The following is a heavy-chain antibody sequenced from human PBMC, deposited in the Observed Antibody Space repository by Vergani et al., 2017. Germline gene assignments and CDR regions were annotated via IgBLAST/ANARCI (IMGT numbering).Heavy chain of an antibody. CDR2: IYYSGST. Sequence: QVQLQESGPGLVKPSETLSLTCTVSGGSISSSSYYWGWIRQPPGKGLEWIGSIYYSGSTYYNPSLKSRVTISVDTSKNQFSLKLSSVTAADTAVYYCARDVRGTGQHWGQGTLVTVSS. V-gene: IGHV4-39*07. CDR3: ARDVRGTGQH. CDR1: GGSISSSSYY. D-gene: IGHD5-24*01. J-gene: IGHJ1*01.